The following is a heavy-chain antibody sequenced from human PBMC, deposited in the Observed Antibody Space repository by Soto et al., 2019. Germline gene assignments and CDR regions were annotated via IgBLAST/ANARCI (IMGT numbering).Heavy chain of an antibody. Sequence: GASVKVSCKASGYSFTNYDINWVRQATGQGLEWMGWMNPNSGNTGYAQNFQGRVTMARNTSISTAYMELSSLRSEDTAVYYCARAYHFAMTILRQDYYYLDVWGEGTTVTVSS. CDR3: ARAYHFAMTILRQDYYYLDV. CDR1: GYSFTNYD. V-gene: IGHV1-8*02. CDR2: MNPNSGNT. J-gene: IGHJ6*03. D-gene: IGHD3-3*02.